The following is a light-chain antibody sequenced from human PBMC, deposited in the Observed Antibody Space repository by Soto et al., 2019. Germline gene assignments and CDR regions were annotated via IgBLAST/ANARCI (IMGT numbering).Light chain of an antibody. J-gene: IGLJ1*01. CDR3: SSYTSSSTLYV. CDR1: SSDVGGYNY. Sequence: QSALTHPASVSGSPGQSITISCTGTSSDVGGYNYVSWYQQHPGKAPKLMIYDVSNRPSGVSNRFSGSKSGNTASLTISGLQAEDEADYYCSSYTSSSTLYVFGTGTKVT. V-gene: IGLV2-14*01. CDR2: DVS.